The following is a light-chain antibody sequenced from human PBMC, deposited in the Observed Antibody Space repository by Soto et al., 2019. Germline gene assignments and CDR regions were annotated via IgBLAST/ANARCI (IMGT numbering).Light chain of an antibody. CDR3: QQAKSFPFT. CDR1: QDINNW. Sequence: DIQMTQSPSSLSASVGDRVTITCRASQDINNWLAWYQQKPGEAPKLLIYVASSLQSGVPSRFSGSGSGTYFTLTISSLQPEDFATSHCQQAKSFPFTFGPGTKVDIK. V-gene: IGKV1D-12*01. J-gene: IGKJ3*01. CDR2: VAS.